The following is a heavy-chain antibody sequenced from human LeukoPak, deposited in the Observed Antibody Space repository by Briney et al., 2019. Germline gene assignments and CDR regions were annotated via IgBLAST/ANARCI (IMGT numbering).Heavy chain of an antibody. V-gene: IGHV1-69*13. CDR3: AKAMTLGLYHYYYMDV. CDR1: GGTFSSYA. Sequence: ASVKVSCKASGGTFSSYAISWVRQAPGQGLEWMGGIIPIFGTANYAQKFQGRVTITADESTSTAYMELSSLRSEDTAVYYCAKAMTLGLYHYYYMDVWGKGTTVTVSS. CDR2: IIPIFGTA. J-gene: IGHJ6*03. D-gene: IGHD2/OR15-2a*01.